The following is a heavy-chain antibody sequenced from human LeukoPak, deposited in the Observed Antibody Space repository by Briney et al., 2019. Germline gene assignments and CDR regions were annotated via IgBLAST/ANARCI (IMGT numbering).Heavy chain of an antibody. J-gene: IGHJ5*02. CDR2: IMHLFGTA. Sequence: SVKVSCKTSGGTFNNSAISWVRQAPGQGLEWLGGIMHLFGTAGYAQEFQGRVTITKDESTRTVYLELTSLTSDDTAVYYCARDVHGDYGSGWFDPWGQGTLVSVSS. V-gene: IGHV1-69*05. D-gene: IGHD4-17*01. CDR3: ARDVHGDYGSGWFDP. CDR1: GGTFNNSA.